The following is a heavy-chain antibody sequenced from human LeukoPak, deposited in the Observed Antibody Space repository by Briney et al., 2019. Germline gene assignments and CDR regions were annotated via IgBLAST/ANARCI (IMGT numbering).Heavy chain of an antibody. V-gene: IGHV4-39*01. J-gene: IGHJ4*02. CDR3: ASRPRGLEWFFDY. CDR2: IYYSGST. CDR1: GASISSSSYY. Sequence: SETLSLTCTVSGASISSSSYYWGWIRQPPGKGLEWIGNIYYSGSTYYNPSLRSRVTISVDTSKNQVSLNLSSVTAADTAVYYCASRPRGLEWFFDYWGQGTLVTVSS. D-gene: IGHD3-3*01.